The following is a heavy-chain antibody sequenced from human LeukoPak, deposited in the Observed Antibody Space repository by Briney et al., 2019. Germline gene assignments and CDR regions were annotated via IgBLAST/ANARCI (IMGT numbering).Heavy chain of an antibody. J-gene: IGHJ6*02. D-gene: IGHD2-21*02. Sequence: GGSLRLSCAASGFTYSDYAIHWVRQAPGKGLEWVAVISFDGNTDFYADSVKGRFSVARDRSENTVSLQMNSLRPEDTGLYYCARDVLRGLQDFCFGMDVWGQGTTVAVSS. V-gene: IGHV3-30-3*01. CDR1: GFTYSDYA. CDR2: ISFDGNTD. CDR3: ARDVLRGLQDFCFGMDV.